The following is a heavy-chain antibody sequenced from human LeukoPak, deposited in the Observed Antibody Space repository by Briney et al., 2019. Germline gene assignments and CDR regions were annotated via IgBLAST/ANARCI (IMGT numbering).Heavy chain of an antibody. V-gene: IGHV1-8*01. CDR1: GYAFTSYD. CDR2: MNPNSGNT. CDR3: ARSSVGARRRIDY. J-gene: IGHJ4*02. Sequence: GASVKVSCKASGYAFTSYDINWVRQATGQGLEWMGWMNPNSGNTGYAQKFQGRVTMTRSASINTAYMELSSLTSDGTAVYYCARSSVGARRRIDYWGQGTLVTVSS. D-gene: IGHD1-26*01.